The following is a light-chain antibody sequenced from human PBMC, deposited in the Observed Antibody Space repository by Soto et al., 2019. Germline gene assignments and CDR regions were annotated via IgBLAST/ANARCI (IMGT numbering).Light chain of an antibody. CDR1: QSVSSN. J-gene: IGKJ3*01. CDR3: QHYNNLPS. V-gene: IGKV3-15*01. CDR2: GAS. Sequence: EIVMTQSPATLSVSPGERATLSCRASQSVSSNLAWYQQKPGQAPRLLIYGASTRATGIPARFSGSGSGTEFTLTISSLQSEDFAVYYCQHYNNLPSFGPGTKVDIK.